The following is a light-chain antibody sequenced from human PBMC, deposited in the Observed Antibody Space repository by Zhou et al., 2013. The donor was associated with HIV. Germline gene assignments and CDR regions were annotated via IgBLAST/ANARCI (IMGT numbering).Light chain of an antibody. CDR3: QQYYTYPRT. J-gene: IGKJ1*01. CDR1: QSLDNW. V-gene: IGKV1-5*03. CDR2: STS. Sequence: DIQMTQSPSTLSASVGDKVTITCRASQSLDNWLAWYQQKPGKAPKLLIYSTSTLQSGVPPRFSGSGSGTDFTLTISCLQSEDFATYYCQQYYTYPRTFGQGTKVEVK.